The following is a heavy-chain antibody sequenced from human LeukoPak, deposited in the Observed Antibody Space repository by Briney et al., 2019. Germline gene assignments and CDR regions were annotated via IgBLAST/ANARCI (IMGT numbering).Heavy chain of an antibody. J-gene: IGHJ5*02. CDR1: GYTFTSYG. CDR3: AREEYYYGSGSYYRQSNWFDP. D-gene: IGHD3-10*01. Sequence: ASVKVSCKASGYTFTSYGISWVRQAPGQGLEWMGWISAYNGNTNYAQKLQGRVTMTTDTSTSTAYMELRSLRSDDTAVYYCAREEYYYGSGSYYRQSNWFDPWGQGTLVTVSS. V-gene: IGHV1-18*01. CDR2: ISAYNGNT.